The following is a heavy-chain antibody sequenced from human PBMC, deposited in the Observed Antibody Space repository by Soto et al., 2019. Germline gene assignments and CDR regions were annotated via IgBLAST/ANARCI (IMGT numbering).Heavy chain of an antibody. CDR1: GGTFSSYA. V-gene: IGHV1-69*06. CDR2: IIPIFGTA. J-gene: IGHJ5*02. D-gene: IGHD2-2*01. Sequence: QVQLVQSGAEVKKPGSSVKVSCKASGGTFSSYAISWVRQAPGQGLEWMGGIIPIFGTANYAQKFQGRVTITAEKSTSPAYMELSSLRSEDTAVYYCARTIEYPGWFDPWGQGTLVTVSS. CDR3: ARTIEYPGWFDP.